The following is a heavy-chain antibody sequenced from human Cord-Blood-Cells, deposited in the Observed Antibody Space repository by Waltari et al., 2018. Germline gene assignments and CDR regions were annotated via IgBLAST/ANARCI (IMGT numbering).Heavy chain of an antibody. J-gene: IGHJ4*02. CDR2: INHSGST. V-gene: IGHV4-34*01. CDR3: ARGGLQGFDY. CDR1: GGSFSGYY. D-gene: IGHD4-4*01. Sequence: QVQLQQWGAGLLKPSETLSLTCAVYGGSFSGYYWSWIRQPPGKGLEWIGEINHSGSTNDNPSLKSRVTISVDTSKNQFSLKLSSVTAADTAVYYCARGGLQGFDYWGQGTLVTVSS.